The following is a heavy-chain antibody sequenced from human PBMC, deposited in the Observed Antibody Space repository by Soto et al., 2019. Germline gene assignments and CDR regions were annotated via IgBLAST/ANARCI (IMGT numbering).Heavy chain of an antibody. V-gene: IGHV1-46*03. CDR2: INPSGGST. D-gene: IGHD3-3*01. CDR1: GYTFTSYY. J-gene: IGHJ4*02. Sequence: QVQLVQSGADVKKPGASVKVSCKASGYTFTSYYVHWVRQAPGQGLEWMGIINPSGGSTSYPQKFQGRVTMTRDTSTSTVYMELSSLRSEDTAVYYCARDLIREEWYLGYWGQGTLVTVSS. CDR3: ARDLIREEWYLGY.